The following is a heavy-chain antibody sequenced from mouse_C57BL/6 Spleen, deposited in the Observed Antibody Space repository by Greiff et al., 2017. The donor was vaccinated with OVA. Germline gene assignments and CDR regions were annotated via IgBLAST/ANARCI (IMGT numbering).Heavy chain of an antibody. J-gene: IGHJ1*03. CDR1: GYTFTSYW. V-gene: IGHV1-61*01. Sequence: QVQLQQPGAELVRPGSSVKLSCKASGYTFTSYWLDWVKQRPGQGLEWIGNIYPSDSETHYNQKFKDKVTLSVDKSSSTAYMQLSSLTSEDSAVYYCARYYSNSYIDVWGTGTTVTVSS. D-gene: IGHD2-5*01. CDR2: IYPSDSET. CDR3: ARYYSNSYIDV.